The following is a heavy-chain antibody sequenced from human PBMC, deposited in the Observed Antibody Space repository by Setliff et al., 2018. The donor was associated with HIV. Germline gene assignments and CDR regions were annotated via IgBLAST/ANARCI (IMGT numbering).Heavy chain of an antibody. CDR1: GPFIRDGYY. Sequence: SETLSLTCTAAGPFIRDGYYWGWIRQPPGNGLEWIGSDYHSGKTYYNPSLKSRVTMSADTSKNQISLMLRSMTAAATAFYYCAKHGFGEGSCFDPWGQGSLVTVSS. CDR3: AKHGFGEGSCFDP. D-gene: IGHD3-16*01. J-gene: IGHJ5*02. V-gene: IGHV4-38-2*02. CDR2: DYHSGKT.